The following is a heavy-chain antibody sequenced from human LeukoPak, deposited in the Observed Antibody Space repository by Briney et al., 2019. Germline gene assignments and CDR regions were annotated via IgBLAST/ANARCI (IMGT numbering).Heavy chain of an antibody. CDR3: ATSLVPLRWYFGL. V-gene: IGHV3-30*04. Sequence: GKSLRLSCAVSGFTFSSYPLHWVRQAPGKGLEWVAAISNDGSYKYHGDSVKGRLTISRDNTMNTLYLQMNGLRPDDMAVYYCATSLVPLRWYFGLWSRGTLVTVS. J-gene: IGHJ2*01. D-gene: IGHD3-16*01. CDR1: GFTFSSYP. CDR2: ISNDGSYK.